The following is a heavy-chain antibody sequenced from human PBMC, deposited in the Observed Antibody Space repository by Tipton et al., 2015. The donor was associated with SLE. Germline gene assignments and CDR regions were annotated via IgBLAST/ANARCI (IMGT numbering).Heavy chain of an antibody. CDR1: GGSISSHF. V-gene: IGHV4-59*11. D-gene: IGHD6-13*01. CDR2: IYYSGST. CDR3: ASYSSTFGY. J-gene: IGHJ4*02. Sequence: TLSLTCTVSGGSISSHFWSWIRQPPGKGLEWIGYIYYSGSTNYNPSLKSRVTISVDTSKNQFSLKLSSVTAADTAVYCCASYSSTFGYWGQGTLVTVSS.